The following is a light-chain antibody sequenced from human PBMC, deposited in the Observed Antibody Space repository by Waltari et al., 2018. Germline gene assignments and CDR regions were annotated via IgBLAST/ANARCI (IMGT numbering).Light chain of an antibody. CDR3: QQSHSVPYT. J-gene: IGKJ2*01. Sequence: DIQMTQSPSSLSPSVGDRIIITCRASRDINRNLNWYQKQVGKAPKLLIYGASNLQSGVPSRFSGSGSETDYTLIISSLQPEDSASYFCQQSHSVPYTFGQETKLVIK. CDR2: GAS. CDR1: RDINRN. V-gene: IGKV1-39*01.